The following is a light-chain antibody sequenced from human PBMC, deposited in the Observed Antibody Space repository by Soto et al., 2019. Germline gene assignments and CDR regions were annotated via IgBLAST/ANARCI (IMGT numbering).Light chain of an antibody. V-gene: IGKV3-15*01. CDR2: GTS. J-gene: IGKJ5*01. CDR1: QGIXSN. Sequence: IVLTQSPASLSVSPGERVTLSCRASQGIXSNLAWDQRKPGQAPRVLISGTSTRATGVPARFSGSGSGTDFNLTISSLQAADFAVYHCQHYNNWPITFGQGTR. CDR3: QHYNNWPIT.